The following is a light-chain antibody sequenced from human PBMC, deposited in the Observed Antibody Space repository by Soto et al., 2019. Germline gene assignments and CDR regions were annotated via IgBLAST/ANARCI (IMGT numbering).Light chain of an antibody. CDR3: CSYAGSSTFPYV. Sequence: QSALTQPASGSGSPGQSITLSCTGTSSDVGSYNLVSWYQQHPGKAPKLMIYEVSKRPSGVSNRFSGSKSGNTASLTISGLQAEDEADYYCCSYAGSSTFPYVFGTGTKVTVL. V-gene: IGLV2-23*02. J-gene: IGLJ1*01. CDR2: EVS. CDR1: SSDVGSYNL.